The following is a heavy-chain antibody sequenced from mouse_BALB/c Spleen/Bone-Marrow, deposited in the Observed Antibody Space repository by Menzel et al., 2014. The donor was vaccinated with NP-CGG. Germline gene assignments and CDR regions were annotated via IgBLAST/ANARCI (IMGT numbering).Heavy chain of an antibody. CDR1: GFNIKDTY. CDR3: ARYGNGLMDY. D-gene: IGHD2-1*01. Sequence: DVQLQESGAELVKLGASVKLSCTASGFNIKDTYMHWVKQRPEQGLEWIGRIDTANGNTKYDPKFQGKATITADTSSNTAYLQLSSLASEDTAVYYCARYGNGLMDYWGQGTSVTVSS. V-gene: IGHV14-3*02. CDR2: IDTANGNT. J-gene: IGHJ4*01.